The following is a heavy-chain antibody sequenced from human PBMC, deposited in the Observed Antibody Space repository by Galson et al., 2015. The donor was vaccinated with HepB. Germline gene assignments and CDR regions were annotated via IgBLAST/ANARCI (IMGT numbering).Heavy chain of an antibody. Sequence: QSGAEVTKPGESLRISCTGSGSSFTSYWIGWVRQMPGKGLEWMGIIYPGDSDIRYSPSFQGQVPISADKSISTAYLQWSSLKASDTAMYYCARHTDYYYMDVWGKGTTVTVSS. CDR3: ARHTDYYYMDV. V-gene: IGHV5-51*01. J-gene: IGHJ6*03. CDR2: IYPGDSDI. D-gene: IGHD4-17*01. CDR1: GSSFTSYW.